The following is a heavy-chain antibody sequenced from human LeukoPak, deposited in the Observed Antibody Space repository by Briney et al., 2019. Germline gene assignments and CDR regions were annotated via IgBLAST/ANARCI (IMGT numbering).Heavy chain of an antibody. CDR3: ARVGSSGWYSLYYFDY. D-gene: IGHD6-19*01. J-gene: IGHJ4*02. CDR2: IYYSGST. Sequence: SETLSLTCTVSGGSISSYYWSWIRQPPGKGLEWIGYIYYSGSTNYNPSLKSRVTISVDTSKNQFSLKLSSVTAADTAVYYCARVGSSGWYSLYYFDYWGQGTLVTVSS. V-gene: IGHV4-59*01. CDR1: GGSISSYY.